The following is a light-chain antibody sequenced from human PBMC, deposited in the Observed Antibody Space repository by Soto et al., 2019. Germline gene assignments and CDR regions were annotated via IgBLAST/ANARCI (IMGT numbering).Light chain of an antibody. CDR3: QQYDDFPLS. CDR1: QDISNY. V-gene: IGKV1-33*01. Sequence: DIQMTQSPSSLSASVGDRVTITCQASQDISNYLNWYQQKPGKAPKLLIYDASDLEMGVPSRFKWSWSWKNFSFHNNRPQAGSNSTKYCQQYDDFPLSFGGGTKVEIK. J-gene: IGKJ4*01. CDR2: DAS.